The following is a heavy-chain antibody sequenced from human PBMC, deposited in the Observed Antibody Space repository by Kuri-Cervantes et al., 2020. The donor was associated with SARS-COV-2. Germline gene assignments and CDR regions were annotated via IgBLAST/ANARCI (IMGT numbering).Heavy chain of an antibody. Sequence: GESLKISCAASGFTFRSYAMTWVRQAPGKGLEWVAVISHDGKNKKCIASGKGRFTISRDNSQNTLYLHMKSLRSEDTAMYYCAKDRVGVQDFWGQGTLVTVSS. CDR3: AKDRVGVQDF. J-gene: IGHJ4*02. CDR1: GFTFRSYA. CDR2: ISHDGKNK. V-gene: IGHV3-30*18. D-gene: IGHD2-21*01.